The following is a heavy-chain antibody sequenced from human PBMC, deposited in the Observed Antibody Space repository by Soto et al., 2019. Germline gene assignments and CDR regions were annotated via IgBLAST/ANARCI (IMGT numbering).Heavy chain of an antibody. V-gene: IGHV3-30-3*01. Sequence: GGSLRLSCAASGFTFSSYAMHWVRQAPGKGLEWVAVISYDGSNKYYADSVKGRFTISRDNSKNTLYLQMNSLRAEDTAVYYCARAFIGDFDAFDIWGQGTMVTVSS. CDR2: ISYDGSNK. D-gene: IGHD4-17*01. CDR3: ARAFIGDFDAFDI. J-gene: IGHJ3*02. CDR1: GFTFSSYA.